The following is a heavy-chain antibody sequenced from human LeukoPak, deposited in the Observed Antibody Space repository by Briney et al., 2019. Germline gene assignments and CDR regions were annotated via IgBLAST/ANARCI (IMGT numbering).Heavy chain of an antibody. CDR2: IYDGGRT. J-gene: IGHJ3*02. V-gene: IGHV4-59*08. Sequence: SETLSLTCTVSGGSIYTYFWSWIRQSPGKGLEWIGYIYDGGRTNYNPSLKSRVTMSVDTSKKQFSLRLSSVTAADTAVYYCARHGPYDILTGQDAFDIWGQGTKVTVSS. CDR3: ARHGPYDILTGQDAFDI. CDR1: GGSIYTYF. D-gene: IGHD3-9*01.